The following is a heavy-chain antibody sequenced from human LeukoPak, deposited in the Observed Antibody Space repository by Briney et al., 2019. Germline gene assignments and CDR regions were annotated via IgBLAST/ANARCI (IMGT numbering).Heavy chain of an antibody. V-gene: IGHV3-21*04. J-gene: IGHJ4*02. CDR1: GFTFSTYA. CDR3: ARAWTLIVLMVYGPPPLFDY. Sequence: GGSLRLSCAASGFTFSTYAFNWVRQAPGKGLEWVSSISRDSRYIYYADSVKGRFTVSRDNAKNSLYLQMNSLRAEDTAVYYCARAWTLIVLMVYGPPPLFDYWGQGTLVTVSS. D-gene: IGHD2-8*01. CDR2: ISRDSRYI.